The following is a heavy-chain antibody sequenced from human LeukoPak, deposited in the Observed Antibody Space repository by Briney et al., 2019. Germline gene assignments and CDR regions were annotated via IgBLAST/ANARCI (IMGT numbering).Heavy chain of an antibody. J-gene: IGHJ4*02. CDR1: GFTFSSYW. Sequence: GGSLRLSCAASGFTFSSYWMHWVRQAPGKGLVWVSHINSDGSSTTYADSVKGRFTISSDNAKNTLYLQMNSLRVEDTAVYYCARAGRGLRYFDWLTYDYWGQGTLVTVSS. V-gene: IGHV3-74*01. CDR3: ARAGRGLRYFDWLTYDY. D-gene: IGHD3-9*01. CDR2: INSDGSST.